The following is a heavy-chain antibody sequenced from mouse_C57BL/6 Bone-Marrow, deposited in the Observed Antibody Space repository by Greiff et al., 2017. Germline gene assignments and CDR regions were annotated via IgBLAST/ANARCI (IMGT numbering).Heavy chain of an antibody. J-gene: IGHJ4*01. CDR3: ERKRTTVGAMDY. Sequence: QVQLQQSGAELARPGASVKLSCKASGYTFTSYGISWVQQRTGQGLEWIGEIYPRSGNTYYNEKFKGKATLTADKSSSTEYMELRSLTSEDYEVYFCERKRTTVGAMDYWGQGTSVTVSS. CDR2: IYPRSGNT. CDR1: GYTFTSYG. V-gene: IGHV1-81*01. D-gene: IGHD1-1*01.